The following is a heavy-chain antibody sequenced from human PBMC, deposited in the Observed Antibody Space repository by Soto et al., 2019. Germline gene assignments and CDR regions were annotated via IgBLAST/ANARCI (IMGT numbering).Heavy chain of an antibody. CDR3: ARDGYCSSTSCPPYYYYYYGVDV. CDR1: GYTFTSYG. D-gene: IGHD2-2*03. J-gene: IGHJ6*02. V-gene: IGHV1-18*01. CDR2: ISAYNGNT. Sequence: ASVKVSCKASGYTFTSYGISWVRQAPGQGLEWMGWISAYNGNTNYAQKLQGRVTMTTDTSTSTAYMELRSLRSDDTAVYYCARDGYCSSTSCPPYYYYYYGVDVWGQGTTVTAP.